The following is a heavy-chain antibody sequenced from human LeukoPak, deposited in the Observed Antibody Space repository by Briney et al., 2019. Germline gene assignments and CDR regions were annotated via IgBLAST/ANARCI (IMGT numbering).Heavy chain of an antibody. V-gene: IGHV3-73*01. CDR2: IRSKANSYAT. D-gene: IGHD2-15*01. CDR3: TRGIGYCSGGSCYFDY. J-gene: IGHJ4*02. CDR1: GFTFSGSA. Sequence: GGSLRLYCAASGFTFSGSAMHWVRQASGKGLEWVGRIRSKANSYATAYAASVKGRFTISRDDSKNTAYLQMNSLKTEDTAVYYCTRGIGYCSGGSCYFDYWGQGTLVTVSS.